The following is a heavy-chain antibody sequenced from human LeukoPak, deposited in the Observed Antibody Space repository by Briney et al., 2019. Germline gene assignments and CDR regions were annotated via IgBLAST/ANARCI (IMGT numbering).Heavy chain of an antibody. CDR3: GRGVPGY. V-gene: IGHV4-34*01. CDR2: INHRGST. CDR1: GGSFSGYY. J-gene: IGHJ4*02. D-gene: IGHD1-14*01. Sequence: SETLSLTCAVYGGSFSGYYWSWIRQPPGKGREWIGEINHRGSTNHNPSLKSRVTISEEPSKNQFSLNMGPVTARATAVYFCGRGVPGYWGQKTVVRVS.